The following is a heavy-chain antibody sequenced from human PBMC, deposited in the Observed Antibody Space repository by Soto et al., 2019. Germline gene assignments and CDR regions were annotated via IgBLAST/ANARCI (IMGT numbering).Heavy chain of an antibody. CDR2: IYYSGST. CDR3: VRGDPGACSSTSCSDAFDL. Sequence: QVQLQESGPGLVNPSQTLSLTCTVSGVSITSSDYYWNWIRQPPGKGLEWIGSIYYSGSTYYSPSLGSRVSISVDTSTNQFSLKLSSVTAADTAVYYCVRGDPGACSSTSCSDAFDLWGRGAMVAVSS. V-gene: IGHV4-30-4*01. J-gene: IGHJ3*01. D-gene: IGHD2-2*01. CDR1: GVSITSSDYY.